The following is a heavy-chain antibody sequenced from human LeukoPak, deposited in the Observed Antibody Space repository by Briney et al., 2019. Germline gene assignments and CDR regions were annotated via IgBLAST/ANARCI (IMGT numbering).Heavy chain of an antibody. D-gene: IGHD3-10*01. Sequence: PSETLSLTCTVSGGSISSSNYYRGWIRLPPGKGLEWIGGIYHTGNIHYNPSLKSRVTISVDTSKNLLSLRLNSVTAADTALYYCILGGKLDYWGQGILVTVSS. CDR3: ILGGKLDY. V-gene: IGHV4-39*01. CDR1: GGSISSSNYY. CDR2: IYHTGNI. J-gene: IGHJ4*02.